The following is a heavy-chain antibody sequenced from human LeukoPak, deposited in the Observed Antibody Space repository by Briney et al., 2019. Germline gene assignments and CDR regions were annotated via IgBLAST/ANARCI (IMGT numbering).Heavy chain of an antibody. D-gene: IGHD3-22*01. CDR3: ARAPSEIGGYYPEYFRH. V-gene: IGHV3-74*01. J-gene: IGHJ1*01. CDR1: GFTFSSYW. Sequence: PGGSLRLSCAASGFTFSSYWMHWVRQAPGKGLVWVSRIKSDGSTRYADSVKGRFTISRDNAKNTVSLQMNSLRAEDTGVYYCARAPSEIGGYYPEYFRHWGHGTLVTVSP. CDR2: IKSDGST.